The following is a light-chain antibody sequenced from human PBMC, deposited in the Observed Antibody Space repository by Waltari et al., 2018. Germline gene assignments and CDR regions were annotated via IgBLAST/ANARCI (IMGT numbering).Light chain of an antibody. CDR1: QSISSW. CDR2: KAA. V-gene: IGKV1-5*03. CDR3: QQYLSAPRT. Sequence: DIQMTQSPSTLSASVGDRVTITCRASQSISSWLAWYQQKLGKAPNLLISKAASLESGVPSRFSGSGSGTEFTLTISSLQAEDVAVYYCQQYLSAPRTFGQGTVLEIK. J-gene: IGKJ2*02.